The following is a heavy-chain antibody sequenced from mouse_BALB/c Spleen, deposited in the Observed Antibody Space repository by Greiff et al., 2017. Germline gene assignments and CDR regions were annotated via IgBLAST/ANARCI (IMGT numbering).Heavy chain of an antibody. V-gene: IGHV1S81*02. Sequence: VQLQQPGAELVKPGSSVKLSCKASGYTFTSYWMHWVKQRPGQGLEWIGAINPSNGRTTYNEKFKSKATLTVDKSSSTAYMQLSSLTSEDSAVYYCARGMDYWGQGMSVTVSS. CDR2: INPSNGRT. CDR3: ARGMDY. J-gene: IGHJ4*01. CDR1: GYTFTSYW.